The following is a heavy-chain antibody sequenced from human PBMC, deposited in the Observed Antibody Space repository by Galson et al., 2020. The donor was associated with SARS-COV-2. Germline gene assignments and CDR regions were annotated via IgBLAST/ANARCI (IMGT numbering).Heavy chain of an antibody. J-gene: IGHJ4*02. D-gene: IGHD6-19*01. CDR2: LYSRTT. CDR1: DGSVNSGSFH. CDR3: ARPHSTGWYYFDY. V-gene: IGHV4-61*01. Sequence: SETLSLTCTVSDGSVNSGSFHRSWIRQPPAKGLERIGYLYSRTTKYNPSRKSRVTISVDTSKNQYSLKRSSVTAADTAVYYCARPHSTGWYYFDYWGQGTLVTVSS.